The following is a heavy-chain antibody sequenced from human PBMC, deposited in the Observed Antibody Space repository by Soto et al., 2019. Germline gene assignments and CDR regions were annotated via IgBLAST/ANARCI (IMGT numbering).Heavy chain of an antibody. D-gene: IGHD3-3*01. V-gene: IGHV4-30-4*08. Sequence: PSETLSLTCTVSGDSITSSKHYWSWIRQHPGKGLEWIGYIYLSGFTYSTPSLKSRVNMSLDTSKNQFSLKLSSVTAADTAVYYCARGRLDDFWSGSLSYLDSWGLGTLLTVSS. CDR1: GDSITSSKHY. J-gene: IGHJ4*02. CDR2: IYLSGFT. CDR3: ARGRLDDFWSGSLSYLDS.